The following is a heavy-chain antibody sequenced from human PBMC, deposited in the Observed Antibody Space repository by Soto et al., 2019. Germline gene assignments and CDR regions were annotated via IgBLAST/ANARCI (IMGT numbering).Heavy chain of an antibody. D-gene: IGHD1-1*01. Sequence: GGSLRLSCAASGFAFGNYWMHWVRQAPGKGLVWVSRISDYGRINYADSVKDRFIISRDDAKSELYLQLSDLRAEDTAMYYCARGGLEPFDHWGQGALVTVSS. CDR1: GFAFGNYW. V-gene: IGHV3-74*01. J-gene: IGHJ4*02. CDR2: ISDYGRI. CDR3: ARGGLEPFDH.